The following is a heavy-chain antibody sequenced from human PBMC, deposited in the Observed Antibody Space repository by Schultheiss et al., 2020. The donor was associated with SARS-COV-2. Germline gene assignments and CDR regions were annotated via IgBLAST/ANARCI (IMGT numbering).Heavy chain of an antibody. V-gene: IGHV1-69*13. CDR3: ARDLTVTTHNWFDP. J-gene: IGHJ5*02. D-gene: IGHD4-17*01. CDR2: IIPIFGTA. CDR1: GGTFSSYA. Sequence: SVKVSCKASGGTFSSYAISWVRQAPGQGPEWMGGIIPIFGTANYAQKFQGRVTITADESTSTAYMELRSLRSDDTAVYYCARDLTVTTHNWFDPWGQGTLVTVSS.